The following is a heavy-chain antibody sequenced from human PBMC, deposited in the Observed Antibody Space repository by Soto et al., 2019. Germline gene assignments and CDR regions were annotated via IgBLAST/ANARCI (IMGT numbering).Heavy chain of an antibody. V-gene: IGHV1-3*01. CDR2: INAANGDT. D-gene: IGHD6-13*01. CDR3: VRRHVSATGIDWFDP. CDR1: GYTFTSYG. J-gene: IGHJ5*02. Sequence: AAVKVSCQASGYTFTSYGIHWVRQAPGQRLEWMGWINAANGDTKYSPKFQGRVTITTDTSASTAYMELSSLRSEDTAVYYCVRRHVSATGIDWFDPWGQGIPVTVSS.